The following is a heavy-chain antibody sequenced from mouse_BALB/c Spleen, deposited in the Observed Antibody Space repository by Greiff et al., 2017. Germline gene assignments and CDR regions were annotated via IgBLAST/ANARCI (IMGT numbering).Heavy chain of an antibody. V-gene: IGHV5-17*02. Sequence: EVQVVESGGGLVQPGGSRKLSCAASGFTFSSFGMHWVRQAPEKGLEWVAYISSGSSTIYYADTVKGRFTISRDNPKNTLFLQMTSLRSEDTAMYYCARGIDYYGSSYSGFAYWGQGTLVTVSA. CDR1: GFTFSSFG. D-gene: IGHD1-1*01. J-gene: IGHJ3*01. CDR2: ISSGSSTI. CDR3: ARGIDYYGSSYSGFAY.